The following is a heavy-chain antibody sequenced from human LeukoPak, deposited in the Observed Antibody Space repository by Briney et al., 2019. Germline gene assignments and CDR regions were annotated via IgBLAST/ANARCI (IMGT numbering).Heavy chain of an antibody. CDR1: GFTFSSYA. D-gene: IGHD2/OR15-2a*01. J-gene: IGHJ4*02. CDR3: AKDSPYIVRGLLFDY. CDR2: ISGSGGST. Sequence: GGSLRLSCAASGFTFSSYAMSWVRQAPGKGLEWVSAISGSGGSTYYAASVKGRFTISRDNSKNTLYLQMNSLRAEDTAVYYCAKDSPYIVRGLLFDYWGQGTLVTVSS. V-gene: IGHV3-23*01.